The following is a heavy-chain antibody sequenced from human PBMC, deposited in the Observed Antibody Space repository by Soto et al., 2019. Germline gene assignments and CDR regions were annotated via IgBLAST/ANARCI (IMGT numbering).Heavy chain of an antibody. CDR1: GYTCTYYA. CDR3: ERELRGMDA. V-gene: IGHV1-3*01. D-gene: IGHD3-10*01. Sequence: QVQLVQSGAEVKKPGASVKVSCKASGYTCTYYAIHWVRQAPGQYLEWMGWINGGNGDTKYSQKFQGRVTITRDTSAITAYMELSGLRYEDTAVYYCERELRGMDAWGQWTTVTVSS. J-gene: IGHJ6*02. CDR2: INGGNGDT.